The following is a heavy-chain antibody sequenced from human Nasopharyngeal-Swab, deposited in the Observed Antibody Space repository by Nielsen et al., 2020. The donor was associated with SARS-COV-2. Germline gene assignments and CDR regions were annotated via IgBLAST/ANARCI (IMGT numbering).Heavy chain of an antibody. V-gene: IGHV1-8*01. Sequence: ASVKVSCKASGYTFTSYDINWVRQATGQGLEWMGWMNPNSGNTGYAQKFQGRVTMTRNTSTSTAYMELSSLRSEDTAVYYCARGGVPGYYYYYYYMDAWGKGTTVTVSS. J-gene: IGHJ6*03. D-gene: IGHD3-10*01. CDR2: MNPNSGNT. CDR3: ARGGVPGYYYYYYYMDA. CDR1: GYTFTSYD.